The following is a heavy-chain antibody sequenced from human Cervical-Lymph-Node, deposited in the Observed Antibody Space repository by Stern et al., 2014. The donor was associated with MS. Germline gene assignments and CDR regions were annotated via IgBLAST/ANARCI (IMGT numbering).Heavy chain of an antibody. CDR3: ARDSPSWGWCFDY. V-gene: IGHV3-11*01. J-gene: IGHJ4*02. Sequence: VQLVESGGGLVKPAGALRLSCAASGFTFRDYYLSWIRQPPRKTLEQGSYISSSRSTIYYADSVKGRFTISRDNAKNSLYLQMNSLRAEDTAVYYCARDSPSWGWCFDYWGQGTLVTVSS. CDR2: ISSSRSTI. CDR1: GFTFRDYY. D-gene: IGHD6-19*01.